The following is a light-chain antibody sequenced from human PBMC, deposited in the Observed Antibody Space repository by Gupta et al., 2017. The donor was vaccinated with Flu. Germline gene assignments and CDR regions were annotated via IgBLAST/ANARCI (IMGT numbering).Light chain of an antibody. CDR2: AAS. Sequence: GDTVTITCRASHGNSNRLSWYQQIPGKAPTLLIYAASTLQSGVPSRFSGSGSGTQFTLTISSLQPEDVATYYCHKYDGAPFTFGPGTKLDLK. J-gene: IGKJ3*01. CDR1: HGNSNR. V-gene: IGKV1-27*01. CDR3: HKYDGAPFT.